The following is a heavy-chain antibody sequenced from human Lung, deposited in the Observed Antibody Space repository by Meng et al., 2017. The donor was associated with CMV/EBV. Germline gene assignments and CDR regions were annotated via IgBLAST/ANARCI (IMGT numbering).Heavy chain of an antibody. CDR1: GGTFSSYA. CDR3: ARGALLEWLWGWGYYYYGMDV. V-gene: IGHV1-69*05. Sequence: SVXVSXKASGGTFSSYAISWVRQAPGQGLEWMGGIIPIFGTANYAQKFQGRVTITTDESTSTAYMELSSLRSEDTAVYYCARGALLEWLWGWGYYYYGMDVXRQGXTVTVSS. CDR2: IIPIFGTA. J-gene: IGHJ6*02. D-gene: IGHD3-3*01.